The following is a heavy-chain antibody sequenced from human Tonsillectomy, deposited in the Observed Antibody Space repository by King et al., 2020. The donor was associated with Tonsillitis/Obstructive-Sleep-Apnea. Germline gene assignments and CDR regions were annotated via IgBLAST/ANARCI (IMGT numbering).Heavy chain of an antibody. CDR2: IYYSGST. Sequence: LQLQESGPGLVKPSETLSLTCAVSGGSISSSSYYWGWIRQPPGKGLEWIGSIYYSGSTYYNPSLKSRVTISVDTSKNQFSLKLSSVTAADTAVYYCAGNIRGGASYYLDYRGQGTLGPVS. J-gene: IGHJ4*02. D-gene: IGHD3-10*01. CDR3: AGNIRGGASYYLDY. V-gene: IGHV4-39*01. CDR1: GGSISSSSYY.